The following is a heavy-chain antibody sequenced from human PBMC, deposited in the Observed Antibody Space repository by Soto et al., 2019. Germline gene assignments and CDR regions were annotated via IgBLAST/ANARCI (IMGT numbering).Heavy chain of an antibody. D-gene: IGHD2-21*02. V-gene: IGHV4-30-4*01. CDR3: ARAPRRGYGGDSANYSYYYGMDV. CDR1: GGSISSGDHY. CDR2: IYYSGST. Sequence: QVQLQESGPGLVKPSQTLSLTCTVSGGSISSGDHYWSWVRQPPGKGLEWIGYIYYSGSTYYNPSLKSRITLSVDTSKSQFSLKLTSVTAADTAVYYCARAPRRGYGGDSANYSYYYGMDVWGQGTTVTVSS. J-gene: IGHJ6*02.